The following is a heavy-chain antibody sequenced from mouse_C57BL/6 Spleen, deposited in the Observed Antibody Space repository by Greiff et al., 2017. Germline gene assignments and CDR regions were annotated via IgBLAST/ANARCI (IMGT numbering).Heavy chain of an antibody. CDR2: IDPSDSYT. J-gene: IGHJ2*01. CDR1: GYTFTSYW. V-gene: IGHV1-69*01. D-gene: IGHD1-1*01. Sequence: QVQLQQPGAELVTPGASVKLSCKASGYTFTSYWMHWVKQRPGQGLEWIGEIDPSDSYTNYNQKFKGKSTLTVDKSSSTAYMQLSSLTSEDSAVYYCARSDYYGSSLYYFDYWGQGTTLTVSS. CDR3: ARSDYYGSSLYYFDY.